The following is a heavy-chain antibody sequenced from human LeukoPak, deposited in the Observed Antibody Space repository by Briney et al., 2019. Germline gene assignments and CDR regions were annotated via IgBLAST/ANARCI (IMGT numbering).Heavy chain of an antibody. CDR3: AKDRVSLRLFDIFDY. CDR2: ISYDGSNK. V-gene: IGHV3-30*18. J-gene: IGHJ4*02. Sequence: PGRSLRLSCAASGFAFSSYGMHWVRQALGKGLEWVAVISYDGSNKYYADSVKGRFTISRDNSKNTLYLQMNSLRAEDTAVYYCAKDRVSLRLFDIFDYWGQGTLVTVSS. D-gene: IGHD3-22*01. CDR1: GFAFSSYG.